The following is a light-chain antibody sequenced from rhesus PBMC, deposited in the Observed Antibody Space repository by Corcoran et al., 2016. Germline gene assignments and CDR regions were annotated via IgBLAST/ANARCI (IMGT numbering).Light chain of an antibody. J-gene: IGKJ1*01. V-gene: IGKV1-22*01. Sequence: DIRMTQSPSSLSASVGDTVTISCRASQTISSWLAWYQQKPGKAPNLLIYKASTLQTGVPSRFSGGGSGKDFTLTISSLQSEDFATYYCQQYTGTPPTFGRGTKVEI. CDR2: KAS. CDR1: QTISSW. CDR3: QQYTGTPPT.